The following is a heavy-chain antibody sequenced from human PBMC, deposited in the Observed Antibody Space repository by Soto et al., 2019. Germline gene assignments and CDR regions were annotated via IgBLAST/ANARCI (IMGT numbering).Heavy chain of an antibody. CDR1: GFTFRSFV. CDR3: ARWGTTGGLDF. Sequence: QVQLVESGGGVVQPGTSLRLCCVGSGFTFRSFVIHWVRQAPGKGLEWVALTSYDGSNTYYGDSVKGRFTISRDNSMNTVDLQMDSLRVEDTALYYCARWGTTGGLDFWGQGTLVSVSS. J-gene: IGHJ4*02. D-gene: IGHD3-16*01. V-gene: IGHV3-30*03. CDR2: TSYDGSNT.